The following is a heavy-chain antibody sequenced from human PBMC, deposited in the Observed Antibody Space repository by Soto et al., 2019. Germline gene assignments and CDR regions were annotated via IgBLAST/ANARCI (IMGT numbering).Heavy chain of an antibody. CDR3: AKGELLWFGGGYAFDI. V-gene: IGHV3-30*18. D-gene: IGHD3-10*01. J-gene: IGHJ3*02. CDR1: GFTFSSYG. Sequence: QVQLVESGGGVVQPGRSLRLSCAASGFTFSSYGMHWVRQAPGKGLEWVAVISYDGSNKYYADSVKGRFTISRDNSKNTPYTQMKNLRAEDRAVYYCAKGELLWFGGGYAFDILGQGTTVTVSS. CDR2: ISYDGSNK.